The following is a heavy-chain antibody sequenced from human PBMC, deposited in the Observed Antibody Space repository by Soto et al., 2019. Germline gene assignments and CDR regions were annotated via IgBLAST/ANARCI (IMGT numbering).Heavy chain of an antibody. Sequence: ASGKGSCKASGYTLLPHFLHWGPQAPGQGLEWMGVINPSRGTTTYAQKFQDRVTMTRDTSASTVYMELSSLRSEDTAMYYCARSYISSSYWFDPWGQGTLVTVSS. D-gene: IGHD6-6*01. CDR3: ARSYISSSYWFDP. CDR1: GYTLLPHF. V-gene: IGHV1-46*03. CDR2: INPSRGTT. J-gene: IGHJ5*02.